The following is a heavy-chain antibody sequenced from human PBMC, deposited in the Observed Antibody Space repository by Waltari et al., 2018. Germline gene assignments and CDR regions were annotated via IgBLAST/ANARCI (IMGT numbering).Heavy chain of an antibody. CDR1: SVSISSGAFY. CDR2: IYYTGSA. J-gene: IGHJ5*02. Sequence: QESGPELVEPSETLYLTCTVSSVSISSGAFYWAWIRQPAGKGPEWIGNIYYTGSADYTPSLGRRVAISVDTSRNQFFLSLTSVTAADAAVYFCARAQCSSSSCFFVSGFDPWGQGIHVTVSS. D-gene: IGHD6-19*01. CDR3: ARAQCSSSSCFFVSGFDP. V-gene: IGHV4-39*01.